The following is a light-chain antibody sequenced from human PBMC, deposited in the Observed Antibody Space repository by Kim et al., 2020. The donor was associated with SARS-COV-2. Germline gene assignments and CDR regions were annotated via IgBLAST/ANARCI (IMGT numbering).Light chain of an antibody. Sequence: EIVLTQSPGTLSLSPGERATLSCRASQSVSSIYLAWYQQKPGQAPRLLIYGASSRATGIPDRFSGSGSGTDFTLTISRLEPEDFAVYYCQKYGSSPSTFGQGTKLEI. J-gene: IGKJ2*01. CDR1: QSVSSIY. V-gene: IGKV3-20*01. CDR3: QKYGSSPST. CDR2: GAS.